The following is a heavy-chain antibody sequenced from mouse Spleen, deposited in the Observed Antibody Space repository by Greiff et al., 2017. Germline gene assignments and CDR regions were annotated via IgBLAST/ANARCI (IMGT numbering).Heavy chain of an antibody. D-gene: IGHD2-2*01. J-gene: IGHJ3*01. Sequence: VQLQQSGAELVRPGASVTLSCKASGYTFTDYEMHWVKQTPVHGLEWIGAIDPETGGTAYNQKFKGKATLTADKSSSTAYMELRSLTSEDSAVYYCTRPFYYGYDRAWFAYWGQGTLVTVSA. CDR1: GYTFTDYE. CDR2: IDPETGGT. V-gene: IGHV1-15*01. CDR3: TRPFYYGYDRAWFAY.